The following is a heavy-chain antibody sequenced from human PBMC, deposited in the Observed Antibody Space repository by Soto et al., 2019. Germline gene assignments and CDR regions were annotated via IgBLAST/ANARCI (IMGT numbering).Heavy chain of an antibody. V-gene: IGHV5-51*01. J-gene: IGHJ3*02. Sequence: GESLKISCKGSGYSFTSYWIGCVRQMPGKGLEWMGIIYPGDSDTRYSPSFQGQVTISADKSISTAYLQWSSLKASDTAMYYCARAPHYYDSSGYAFDIWGQGTMVTVS. CDR3: ARAPHYYDSSGYAFDI. CDR1: GYSFTSYW. CDR2: IYPGDSDT. D-gene: IGHD3-22*01.